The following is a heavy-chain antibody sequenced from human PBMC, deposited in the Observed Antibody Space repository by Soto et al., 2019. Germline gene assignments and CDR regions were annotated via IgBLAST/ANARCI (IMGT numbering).Heavy chain of an antibody. CDR2: IYYSGST. CDR1: GGSISSSSYY. J-gene: IGHJ6*02. V-gene: IGHV4-39*01. Sequence: PSETLSLTCTVSGGSISSSSYYWGWIRQPPGKGLEWIGSIYYSGSTYYNPSLKSRVTISVDTSKNQFSLKLSSVTAADTAVYYCARSVSGSYFHYYYGTDAWGQGTTVTFSS. D-gene: IGHD1-26*01. CDR3: ARSVSGSYFHYYYGTDA.